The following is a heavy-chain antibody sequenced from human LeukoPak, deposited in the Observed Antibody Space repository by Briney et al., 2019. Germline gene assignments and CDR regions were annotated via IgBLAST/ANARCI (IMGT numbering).Heavy chain of an antibody. D-gene: IGHD1-26*01. CDR1: GFTFSSNW. J-gene: IGHJ4*02. CDR3: ARGRPGNYFDY. Sequence: PGGSLRLSCAASGFTFSSNWMYCVRQAPGKGLVWVSYISSDGSSTNYADSVKGRFTISRDNAKNTLYVQMNSLRADDTAVYYCARGRPGNYFDYWGQGTLVTVSS. V-gene: IGHV3-74*01. CDR2: ISSDGSST.